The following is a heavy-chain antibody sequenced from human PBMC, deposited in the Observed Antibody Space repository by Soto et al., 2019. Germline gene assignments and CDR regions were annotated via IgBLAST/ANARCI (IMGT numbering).Heavy chain of an antibody. CDR3: ARFGVGSAAAGNLYYYGMDV. Sequence: QVQLVQSGAEVKKPGSSVKVSCKASGGTFSSYAISWVRQAPGQGLEWMGGIIPIFGTANYAQKFQGRVTSTADKSTSTAYMELSSLRSEDTAVYYCARFGVGSAAAGNLYYYGMDVWGQGTTVTVSS. CDR1: GGTFSSYA. J-gene: IGHJ6*02. V-gene: IGHV1-69*06. CDR2: IIPIFGTA. D-gene: IGHD6-13*01.